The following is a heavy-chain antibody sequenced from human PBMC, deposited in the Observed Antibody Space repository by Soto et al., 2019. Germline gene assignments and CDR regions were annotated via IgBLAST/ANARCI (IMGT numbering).Heavy chain of an antibody. V-gene: IGHV1-3*01. CDR3: ARGSGDWNYHYYYGMDV. CDR1: GYTFTSYA. J-gene: IGHJ6*02. CDR2: INAGNGNT. D-gene: IGHD1-1*01. Sequence: ASVKVSCKASGYTFTSYAMHWVRQAPGQRLEWMGWINAGNGNTKYSQKFQGRVTITRDTSASTAYMELSSLRSEDTAVYYCARGSGDWNYHYYYGMDVWGQGTTVTVSS.